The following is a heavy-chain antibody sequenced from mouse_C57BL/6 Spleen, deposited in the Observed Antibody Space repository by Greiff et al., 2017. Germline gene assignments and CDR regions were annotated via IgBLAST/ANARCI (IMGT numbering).Heavy chain of an antibody. CDR2: ISYSGST. J-gene: IGHJ3*01. D-gene: IGHD1-2*01. V-gene: IGHV3-1*01. CDR1: GYSITSGYD. Sequence: EVMLVESGPGMVKPSQSLSLTCTVTGYSITSGYDWHWIRHFPGNKLEWMGYISYSGSTNYNPSLKSRISITHDTSKNHFFLKLNSVTTEDTATYYCARGGTTAQGDWFAYWGQGTLVTVSA. CDR3: ARGGTTAQGDWFAY.